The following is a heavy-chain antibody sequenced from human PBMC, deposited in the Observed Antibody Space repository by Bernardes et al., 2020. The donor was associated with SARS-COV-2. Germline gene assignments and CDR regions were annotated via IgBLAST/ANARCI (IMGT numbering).Heavy chain of an antibody. Sequence: GASLRLSCAASGLTVSSYEMNWVRQAPGKGLEWVSLIIGSGTNTFYADSVKGRFTISRDNSKNTLYLQVNSLRAEDTAVYYCAKRGGYSFDYWGQGTLVTVSS. CDR1: GLTVSSYE. D-gene: IGHD3-16*01. CDR3: AKRGGYSFDY. CDR2: IIGSGTNT. J-gene: IGHJ4*02. V-gene: IGHV3-23*01.